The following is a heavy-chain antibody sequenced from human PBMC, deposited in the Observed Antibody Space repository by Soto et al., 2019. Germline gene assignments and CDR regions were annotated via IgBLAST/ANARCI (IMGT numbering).Heavy chain of an antibody. CDR1: SSPINSRYY. Sequence: SETLSLTCTVSSSPINSRYYWGWIRQTPGKGLEWVASIYHSGSTHYNPSLKSRATISVDTSNNQFSLRLSSVTAADTAIYYCARNTSGRKFDYSGPGTQVTVSS. D-gene: IGHD6-19*01. V-gene: IGHV4-38-2*02. J-gene: IGHJ4*02. CDR2: IYHSGST. CDR3: ARNTSGRKFDY.